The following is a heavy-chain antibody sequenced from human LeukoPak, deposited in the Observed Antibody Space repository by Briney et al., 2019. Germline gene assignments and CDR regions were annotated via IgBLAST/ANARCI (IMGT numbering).Heavy chain of an antibody. CDR2: ISGSGDNT. Sequence: GGSLRLSCAASGFTFSNYAMSWVRQAPGKGLEWVSGISGSGDNTYHTDSVKGRFTISRDNSKNTLYLSMTSLRVEDTAMYYCAREVVVVPDYYYYGLDVWGQGTTVTVSS. D-gene: IGHD2-2*01. CDR1: GFTFSNYA. V-gene: IGHV3-23*01. J-gene: IGHJ6*02. CDR3: AREVVVVPDYYYYGLDV.